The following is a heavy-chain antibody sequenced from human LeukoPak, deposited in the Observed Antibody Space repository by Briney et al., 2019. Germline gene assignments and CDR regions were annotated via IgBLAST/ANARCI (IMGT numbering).Heavy chain of an antibody. Sequence: GGSLRLSCAASGFTFSSYSMNWVRQAPGKGLEWVSSISSSSSYIYYADSVKGRFTISRDNAKSSLYLQMNSLRAEDTAVYYCASWEMLTNFDYWGQGTLVTVSS. D-gene: IGHD1-26*01. CDR2: ISSSSSYI. CDR1: GFTFSSYS. J-gene: IGHJ4*02. CDR3: ASWEMLTNFDY. V-gene: IGHV3-21*01.